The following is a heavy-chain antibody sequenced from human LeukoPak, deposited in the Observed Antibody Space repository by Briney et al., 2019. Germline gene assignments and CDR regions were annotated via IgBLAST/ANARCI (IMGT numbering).Heavy chain of an antibody. D-gene: IGHD3-3*01. Sequence: GGSLRLSCAASGFTLSDHGMHWVRQAPGKGLEWVAFIRSDGSDKYYPDSVKGRFTISRDSSKNMVFLQMNSLRPEDTAAYFCVRDFEWSFDYWGQGTLVTVSS. J-gene: IGHJ4*02. CDR3: VRDFEWSFDY. CDR2: IRSDGSDK. CDR1: GFTLSDHG. V-gene: IGHV3-30*02.